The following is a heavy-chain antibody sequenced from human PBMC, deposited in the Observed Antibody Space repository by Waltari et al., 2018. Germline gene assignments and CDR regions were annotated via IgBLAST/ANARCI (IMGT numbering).Heavy chain of an antibody. CDR1: GYSIRSGYY. Sequence: QVQLQESGPGLVKPSATLSLTCAVSGYSIRSGYYWGWIRQPPGQGLEWIGSIYHSGSNYYNPSLKSRVTISVDTSKNQFSLKLSSVTAADTAVYYCAKLRDSSGYYYYYYGMDVWGQGTTVTVSS. CDR3: AKLRDSSGYYYYYYGMDV. CDR2: IYHSGSN. D-gene: IGHD3-22*01. V-gene: IGHV4-38-2*01. J-gene: IGHJ6*02.